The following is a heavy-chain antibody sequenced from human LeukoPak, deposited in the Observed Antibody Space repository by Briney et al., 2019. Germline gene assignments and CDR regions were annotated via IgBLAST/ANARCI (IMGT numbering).Heavy chain of an antibody. Sequence: SVKVSCKASGGTFSSYAISWVRQAPGQGLEWMGGISPIFGTANYAQKFQGRVTITADESTSTAYMELSSLRSEDTAVYYCARAGYYYGSGSYNSFDYWGQGTLVTVSS. CDR2: ISPIFGTA. CDR1: GGTFSSYA. D-gene: IGHD3-10*01. J-gene: IGHJ4*02. V-gene: IGHV1-69*13. CDR3: ARAGYYYGSGSYNSFDY.